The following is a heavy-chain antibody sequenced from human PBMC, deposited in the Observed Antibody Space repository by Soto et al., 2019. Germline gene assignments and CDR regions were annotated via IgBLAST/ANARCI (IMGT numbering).Heavy chain of an antibody. CDR2: IKSKTDGGTT. CDR1: GFTFSNAW. Sequence: GSLRLSCAASGFTFSNAWMNWVRQAPGKGLEWAGRIKSKTDGGTTDYAAPVKGRFTISRDDSKNTLYLQMNSLKTEDTAVYYCTTIDDFWSGYPRYWGQGTLVTVSS. CDR3: TTIDDFWSGYPRY. J-gene: IGHJ4*02. D-gene: IGHD3-3*01. V-gene: IGHV3-15*07.